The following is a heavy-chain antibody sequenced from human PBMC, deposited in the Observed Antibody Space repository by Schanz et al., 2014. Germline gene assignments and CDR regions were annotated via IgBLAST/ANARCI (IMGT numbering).Heavy chain of an antibody. J-gene: IGHJ3*01. V-gene: IGHV3-53*01. CDR3: ARDGGRDGYNLAFDV. CDR2: MYINSGST. Sequence: EVQLVDSGGGLIQPGGSLRLSCAVSGFTVNTNYMSWVRQAPGKGLEWISSMYINSGSTQYADSVKGRFIISRDSSKNTLFLQMNSLRAEDTAVYFCARDGGRDGYNLAFDVWGQGTLVTVSS. CDR1: GFTVNTNY. D-gene: IGHD5-12*01.